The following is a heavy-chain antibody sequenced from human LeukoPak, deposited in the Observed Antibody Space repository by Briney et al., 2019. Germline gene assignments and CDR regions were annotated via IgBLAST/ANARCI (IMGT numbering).Heavy chain of an antibody. J-gene: IGHJ4*02. CDR2: IWYDGSNK. Sequence: GRSLRLSCAASGFTFSSYGMHWVRQAPGKGLEWVAVIWYDGSNKYYADSVKGRFTISRDNSKNTLYLQMNSLRAEDTAVNYCARDLEVESAVAGPYWGQGTLVTVSS. V-gene: IGHV3-33*01. CDR1: GFTFSSYG. CDR3: ARDLEVESAVAGPY. D-gene: IGHD6-19*01.